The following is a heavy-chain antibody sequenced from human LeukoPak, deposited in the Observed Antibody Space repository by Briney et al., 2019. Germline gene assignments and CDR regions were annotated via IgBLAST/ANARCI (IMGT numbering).Heavy chain of an antibody. CDR3: ARGLYSSSWYXXYXXDV. V-gene: IGHV4-61*02. J-gene: IGHJ6*03. D-gene: IGHD6-13*01. CDR1: GGSISSGSYH. Sequence: SETLSLTCTVSGGSISSGSYHWSWIRQPAGKGLEWIGRIYTSGSTNYNPSLKSRVTISVDTYKNQFSLKLSSVTAADTAVYYCARGLYSSSWYXXYXXDVXXXGXTVTV. CDR2: IYTSGST.